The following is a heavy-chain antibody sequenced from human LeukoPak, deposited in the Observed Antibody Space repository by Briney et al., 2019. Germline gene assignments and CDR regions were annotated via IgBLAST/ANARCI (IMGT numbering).Heavy chain of an antibody. CDR3: ARKAMGDY. CDR1: GFTFSSYS. V-gene: IGHV3-48*01. D-gene: IGHD5-18*01. CDR2: ISSSSTI. Sequence: GGSLRLSCAASGFTFSSYSMNWVRQAPGKGLEWVSYISSSSTIYYADSVKGRFTISKDNAKNSLYLQMNSLRAEDTAVYYCARKAMGDYWGQGTLVTVSS. J-gene: IGHJ4*02.